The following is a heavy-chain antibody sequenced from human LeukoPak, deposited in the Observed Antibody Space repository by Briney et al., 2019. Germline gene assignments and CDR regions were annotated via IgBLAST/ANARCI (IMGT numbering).Heavy chain of an antibody. V-gene: IGHV3-7*01. J-gene: IGHJ4*02. CDR1: GFTFSSYW. D-gene: IGHD3-10*01. CDR2: IKQDGSEK. Sequence: PGGSLRLSCAASGFTFSSYWMSWVRQAPGKGLEWVANIKQDGSEKYYVDSVKGRFTISRDNAKNSLYLQMNSLRAEDTAVYYCARDPSSCFTWFGETFDYWGQGTLVTVSS. CDR3: ARDPSSCFTWFGETFDY.